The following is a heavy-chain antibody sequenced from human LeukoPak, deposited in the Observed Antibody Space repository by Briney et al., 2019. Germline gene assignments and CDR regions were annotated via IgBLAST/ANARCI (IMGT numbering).Heavy chain of an antibody. CDR3: ARLRATNYYYYMDV. D-gene: IGHD1-26*01. Sequence: SETLSLTCTVSGGSISSSSYYWGWIRQPPGKGLEWIGSMYYSGSTYYNSSLKSRVTISVDTSKSQFSLKLSSVTAADTAVYYCARLRATNYYYYMDVWGKGTTVTVSS. J-gene: IGHJ6*03. V-gene: IGHV4-39*07. CDR1: GGSISSSSYY. CDR2: MYYSGST.